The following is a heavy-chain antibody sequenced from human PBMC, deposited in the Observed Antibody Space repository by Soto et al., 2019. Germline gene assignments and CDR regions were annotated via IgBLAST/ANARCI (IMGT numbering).Heavy chain of an antibody. V-gene: IGHV3-30-3*01. Sequence: QVQLVESGGSVVQPGRSLRLSCAASGFTFSSYTLHWVRQAPGKGLEWVALISYDGSNKYYADSVKGRFTISRDNYKNKLYLQMNSLRPEDTALFYCARGPCDFWSVYIADAFHVWGHGKMVTLPS. J-gene: IGHJ3*01. CDR2: ISYDGSNK. CDR3: ARGPCDFWSVYIADAFHV. D-gene: IGHD3-3*01. CDR1: GFTFSSYT.